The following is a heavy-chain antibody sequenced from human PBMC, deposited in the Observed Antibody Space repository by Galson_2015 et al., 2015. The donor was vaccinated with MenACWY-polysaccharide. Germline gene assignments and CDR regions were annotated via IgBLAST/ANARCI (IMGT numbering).Heavy chain of an antibody. J-gene: IGHJ3*02. CDR2: MNPNSGNT. V-gene: IGHV1-8*01. CDR1: GYTFTSYD. Sequence: SCKASGYTFTSYDINWVRQATGQGLEWMGWMNPNSGNTGYAQKFQGRVTMTRNTSISTAYMELSSLRSEDTAVYYCAREGYYYDSSGYNDAFDIWGQGTMVTVSS. D-gene: IGHD3-22*01. CDR3: AREGYYYDSSGYNDAFDI.